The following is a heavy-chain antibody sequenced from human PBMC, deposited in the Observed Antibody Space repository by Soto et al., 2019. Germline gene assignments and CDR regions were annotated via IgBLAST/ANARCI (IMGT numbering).Heavy chain of an antibody. J-gene: IGHJ4*02. CDR1: GGSISSGGYY. Sequence: SETLSLTCTVSGGSISSGGYYWSWIRQHPGKGLEWIGYIYYSGSTYYNPSLKSRVTISVDTSKNQFSLKLSSVTAADTAVYYCARHEEAAMVDYWGQGTLVTVSS. V-gene: IGHV4-31*03. D-gene: IGHD5-18*01. CDR3: ARHEEAAMVDY. CDR2: IYYSGST.